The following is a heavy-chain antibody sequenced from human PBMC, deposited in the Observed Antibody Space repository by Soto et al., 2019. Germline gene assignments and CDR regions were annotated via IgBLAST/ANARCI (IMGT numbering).Heavy chain of an antibody. V-gene: IGHV1-18*01. CDR2: ISAYNGNT. J-gene: IGHJ6*03. CDR1: GYTFTSYG. Sequence: QVQLVQSGAEVKKPGASVKVSCKASGYTFTSYGIIWVRQAPGQGLEWMGWISAYNGNTNYAQKLQGRVTMTTDTATSTAYMELRSLRSDDPAVYYCARDGTAEVQGYYYYYMDVWGKGTTVTVSS. D-gene: IGHD1-1*01. CDR3: ARDGTAEVQGYYYYYMDV.